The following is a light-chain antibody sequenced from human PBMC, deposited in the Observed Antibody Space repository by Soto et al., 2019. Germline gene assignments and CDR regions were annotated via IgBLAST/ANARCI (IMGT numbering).Light chain of an antibody. CDR1: QSVSSGY. J-gene: IGKJ2*01. V-gene: IGKV3-20*01. CDR3: QQYGTSPYT. CDR2: GAS. Sequence: EIVLTQSPGTLSLSPGERATLACRASQSVSSGYLAWYQQKPGQAPRLLLYGASNRAIGIPDRFSGSGSGTDFTLNISRLEPEDFAVYSCQQYGTSPYTFGQRAKREIK.